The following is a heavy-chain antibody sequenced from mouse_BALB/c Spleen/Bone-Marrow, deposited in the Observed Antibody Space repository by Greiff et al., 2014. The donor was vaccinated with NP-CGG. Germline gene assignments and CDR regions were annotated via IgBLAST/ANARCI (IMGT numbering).Heavy chain of an antibody. D-gene: IGHD1-1*01. Sequence: QVQLQQSGAELARPGASVKLSCKASGYTFTSYWMQWVKQRPGQGLEWIGAIYPGDGGTRYTQKFKGKATLTADKSSSTAYMQLSSLASEDSAVYYCARHYYGSSYEYFDVWGAGTTVTVSS. CDR2: IYPGDGGT. CDR1: GYTFTSYW. V-gene: IGHV1-87*01. CDR3: ARHYYGSSYEYFDV. J-gene: IGHJ1*01.